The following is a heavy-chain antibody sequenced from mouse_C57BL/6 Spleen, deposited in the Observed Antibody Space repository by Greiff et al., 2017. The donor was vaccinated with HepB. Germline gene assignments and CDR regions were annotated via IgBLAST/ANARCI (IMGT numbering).Heavy chain of an antibody. V-gene: IGHV3-6*01. CDR1: GYSITSVYY. D-gene: IGHD1-1*01. CDR2: ISYDGSN. J-gene: IGHJ1*03. CDR3: ARGSYWYFDV. Sequence: EVKLVESGPGLVKPSQSLSLTCSVTGYSITSVYYWNWIRQFPGNKLEWMGYISYDGSNNYNPSLKNRISITRDTSKNQFFLKLNSVTTEDTATYYCARGSYWYFDVWGTGTTVTVSS.